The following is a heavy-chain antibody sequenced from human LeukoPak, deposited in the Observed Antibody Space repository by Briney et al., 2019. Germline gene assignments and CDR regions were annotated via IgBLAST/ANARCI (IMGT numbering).Heavy chain of an antibody. CDR1: GASISSYY. D-gene: IGHD2-21*01. CDR3: ARDGDWAFDI. Sequence: SETLSLTCTVSGASISSYYWSWIRQPAGKGLEWIGRIYVSGSSVYNPSLKSRVTISVDTSKNQFSLKLSSVTAADTAVYYCARDGDWAFDIWGQGTMVTVSS. CDR2: IYVSGSS. V-gene: IGHV4-4*07. J-gene: IGHJ3*02.